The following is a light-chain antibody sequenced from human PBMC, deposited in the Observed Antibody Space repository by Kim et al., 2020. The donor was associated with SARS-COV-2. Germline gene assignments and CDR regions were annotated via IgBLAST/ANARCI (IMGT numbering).Light chain of an antibody. CDR3: QQYHDWPRT. J-gene: IGKJ1*01. Sequence: VSTGERATLSCRASQSVDSNLAWFQQKPGQPPRLLIYAVSTRATGIPARFSGSRSGTEFTLTIASLQSEDFAVYYCQQYHDWPRTFGQGTKVDIK. CDR1: QSVDSN. CDR2: AVS. V-gene: IGKV3-15*01.